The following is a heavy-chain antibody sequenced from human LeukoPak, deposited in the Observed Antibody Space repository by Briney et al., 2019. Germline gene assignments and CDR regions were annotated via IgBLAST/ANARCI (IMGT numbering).Heavy chain of an antibody. J-gene: IGHJ4*02. Sequence: ASVKVSCKASGYTFTSYGISWVRQAPGQGLEWMGWISAYNGNTNYAQKLQGRVTVTTDTSTSTAYMELRSLRSDDTAVYYCARDSGDIVVVVAANGYDYWGQGTLVTVSS. CDR2: ISAYNGNT. D-gene: IGHD2-15*01. CDR3: ARDSGDIVVVVAANGYDY. CDR1: GYTFTSYG. V-gene: IGHV1-18*01.